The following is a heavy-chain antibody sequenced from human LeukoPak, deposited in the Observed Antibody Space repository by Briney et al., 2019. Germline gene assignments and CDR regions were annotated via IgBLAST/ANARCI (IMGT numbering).Heavy chain of an antibody. V-gene: IGHV4-4*02. Sequence: SGTLSLTCAVSGGSISSSNWWSWVRQPPGKGLEWIGEIYHSGSTNYNPSLKSRVTISVDKSKNQFSLKLSSVTAADTAVYYCARPYGDYGGYFDYWGQGTLVTVSS. CDR1: GGSISSSNW. J-gene: IGHJ4*02. D-gene: IGHD4-17*01. CDR2: IYHSGST. CDR3: ARPYGDYGGYFDY.